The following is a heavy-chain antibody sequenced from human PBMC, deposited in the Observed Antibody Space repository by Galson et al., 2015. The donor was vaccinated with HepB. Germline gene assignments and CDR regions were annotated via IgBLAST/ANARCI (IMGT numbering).Heavy chain of an antibody. CDR1: GDSVSSISAA. CDR3: ARDIVEEIAVARGYYYGMDV. V-gene: IGHV6-1*01. D-gene: IGHD6-19*01. Sequence: CAISGDSVSSISAAWNWIRQSPSRGLEWLGRTYYRSKWYNDYAVSVKSRITINPDTSKNQFSLQLNSVTPEDTAVYYCARDIVEEIAVARGYYYGMDVWCQGTLVTVSS. CDR2: TYYRSKWYN. J-gene: IGHJ6*02.